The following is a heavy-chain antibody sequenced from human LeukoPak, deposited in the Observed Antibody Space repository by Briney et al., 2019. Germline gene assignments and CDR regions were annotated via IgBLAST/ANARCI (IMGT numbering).Heavy chain of an antibody. CDR1: GDSISSTSYY. V-gene: IGHV4-39*07. D-gene: IGHD3-10*01. Sequence: PSETLSLTCTVSGDSISSTSYYWGWIRQPPGKGLEWIGTIYYSGGTYYNPSLQSRVTISVDTSKNQLSLKLSSVTAADTARYYCARDPAGTRQVCFDPWGQGTLVTVSS. J-gene: IGHJ5*02. CDR2: IYYSGGT. CDR3: ARDPAGTRQVCFDP.